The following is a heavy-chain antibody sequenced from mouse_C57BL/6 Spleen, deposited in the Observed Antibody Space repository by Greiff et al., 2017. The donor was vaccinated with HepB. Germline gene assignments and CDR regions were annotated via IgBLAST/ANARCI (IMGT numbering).Heavy chain of an antibody. CDR2: IHPNSGST. CDR1: GYTFTSYW. V-gene: IGHV1-64*01. Sequence: QVQLKQPGAELVKPGASVKLSCKASGYTFTSYWMHWVKQRPGQGLEWIGMIHPNSGSTNYNEKFKSKATLTVDKSSSTAYMQLSSLTSEDSAVYYCASAHYYGSSDWYFDVWGTGTTVTVSS. D-gene: IGHD1-1*01. J-gene: IGHJ1*03. CDR3: ASAHYYGSSDWYFDV.